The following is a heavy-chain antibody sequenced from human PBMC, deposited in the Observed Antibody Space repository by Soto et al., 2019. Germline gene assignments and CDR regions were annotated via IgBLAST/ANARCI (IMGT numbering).Heavy chain of an antibody. D-gene: IGHD3-10*01. CDR2: ISYDGSNK. CDR1: GFTFSSFG. J-gene: IGHJ4*02. V-gene: IGHV3-30*18. Sequence: GGSLRLSCAASGFTFSSFGIHWVRQPPGKGLEWVAVISYDGSNKYYAESVKGRFTISRDNSKNTLYLKMNSMRAEDTAVYHCAKDVLLWLGEFNDYCGQGTLVTVSS. CDR3: AKDVLLWLGEFNDY.